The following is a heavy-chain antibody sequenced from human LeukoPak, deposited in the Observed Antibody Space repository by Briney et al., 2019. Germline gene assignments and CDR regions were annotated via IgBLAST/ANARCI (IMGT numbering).Heavy chain of an antibody. D-gene: IGHD5-12*01. Sequence: GGSLRLSCAASGFTFSDYYMSWIRQAPGKGLEWVSYISSSGSTIYYADSVKGRFTISRDNAKNSLYLQMNSLRAEDTAVYYCASREVATIDYYYMDVWGKGTTVTVSS. V-gene: IGHV3-11*04. CDR2: ISSSGSTI. CDR3: ASREVATIDYYYMDV. J-gene: IGHJ6*03. CDR1: GFTFSDYY.